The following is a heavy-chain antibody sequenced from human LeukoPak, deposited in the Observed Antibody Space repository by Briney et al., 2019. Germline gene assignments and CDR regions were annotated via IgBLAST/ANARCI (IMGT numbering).Heavy chain of an antibody. D-gene: IGHD6-6*01. Sequence: SETLSLTCAVSGGSISSSHWWSWVRQPPGKGLEWIGEIYHSGSTNYNPSLKSRVTISVDKSKNQFSLKLSSVTAADTAVYYCARDPGYSSSSGYYGMDVWGQGTTVTVSS. CDR3: ARDPGYSSSSGYYGMDV. J-gene: IGHJ6*02. V-gene: IGHV4-4*02. CDR2: IYHSGST. CDR1: GGSISSSHW.